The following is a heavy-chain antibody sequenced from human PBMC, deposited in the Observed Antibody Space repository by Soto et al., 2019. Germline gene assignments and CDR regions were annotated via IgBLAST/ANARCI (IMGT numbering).Heavy chain of an antibody. V-gene: IGHV1-46*01. CDR2: IEPSGGSK. CDR1: GGTFTSYY. J-gene: IGHJ5*02. D-gene: IGHD1-26*01. CDR3: AREGGRFARFDP. Sequence: ASVKVSCKASGGTFTSYYMHWVRQAPGQGLEWMGVIEPSGGSKSYTRKFQGRITMTRDTSTSTVYMELSSLRSEDTAVYYCAREGGRFARFDPWGQGTLVTVSS.